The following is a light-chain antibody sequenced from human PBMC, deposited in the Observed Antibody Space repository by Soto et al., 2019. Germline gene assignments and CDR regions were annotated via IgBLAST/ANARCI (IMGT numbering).Light chain of an antibody. CDR3: QQYDSWPPLT. Sequence: EIVMTQSPATLSGSPGERATLSCRASQSVGSNLAWYQQKPGQAPRLLIYGASTRATGIPARFSGSGSGTEFTLTISSLQSEDFAVYYCQQYDSWPPLTFGGGTTVEIK. J-gene: IGKJ4*01. CDR1: QSVGSN. V-gene: IGKV3-15*01. CDR2: GAS.